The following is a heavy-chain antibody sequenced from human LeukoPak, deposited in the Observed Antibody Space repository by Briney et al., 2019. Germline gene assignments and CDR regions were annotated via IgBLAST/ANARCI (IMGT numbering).Heavy chain of an antibody. V-gene: IGHV4-34*01. J-gene: IGHJ5*02. CDR2: INHSGST. CDR1: GGSFSVYY. Sequence: PSETLSLTCAVYGGSFSVYYWSWIRQPPGKGLEWIGEINHSGSTNYNPSLKSRVTISVDTSKNQFSLKLSSVTAADTAVYYCARGRAGRYCSSTSCRNWFDPWGQGTLVAVSS. D-gene: IGHD2-2*01. CDR3: ARGRAGRYCSSTSCRNWFDP.